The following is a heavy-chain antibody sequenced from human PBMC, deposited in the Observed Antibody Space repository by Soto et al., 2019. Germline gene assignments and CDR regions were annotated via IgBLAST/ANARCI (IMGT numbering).Heavy chain of an antibody. D-gene: IGHD2-8*01. CDR3: ARHETLSANNYYGMDV. J-gene: IGHJ6*02. V-gene: IGHV4-39*01. CDR1: GASTTSSRHY. CDR2: IYYSGST. Sequence: SETRSPTWIVSGASTTSSRHYWGWIRQPPGKGLEGTASIYYSGSTSDNPSIKRRATISVDTSKNQISLKQTSVAAADTAVYYCARHETLSANNYYGMDVWGQGTTVTVSS.